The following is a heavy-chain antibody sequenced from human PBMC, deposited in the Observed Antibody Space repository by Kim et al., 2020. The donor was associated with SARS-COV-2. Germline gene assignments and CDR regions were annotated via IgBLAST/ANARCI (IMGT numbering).Heavy chain of an antibody. CDR1: GFTFSDYG. CDR3: AKRLGRPTPNFDY. Sequence: GSLRLSCAASGFTFSDYGMSWVRQAPGQGLEWVSAISDTGVDKNYANSVRGRFTISRDNSKNTLFLQMNSLRDDDTAVYYCAKRLGRPTPNFDYWGQGTLVTVSS. CDR2: ISDTGVDK. V-gene: IGHV3-23*01. J-gene: IGHJ4*02. D-gene: IGHD1-1*01.